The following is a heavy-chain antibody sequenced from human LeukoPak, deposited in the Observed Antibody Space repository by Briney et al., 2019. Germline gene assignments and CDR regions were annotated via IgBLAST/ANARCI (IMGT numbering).Heavy chain of an antibody. CDR1: GGSISSGGYY. V-gene: IGHV4-31*03. Sequence: PSETLSLTCTVSGGSISSGGYYWRWIRQHPGKGLERIGYIYYSGSTYYNPSLKSRVSISVETSKNHFSLKLSSVTAADTAAYYCARAARGTFYYDSSGYYYLKWFDPWGQGALVTVSS. J-gene: IGHJ5*02. D-gene: IGHD3-22*01. CDR3: ARAARGTFYYDSSGYYYLKWFDP. CDR2: IYYSGST.